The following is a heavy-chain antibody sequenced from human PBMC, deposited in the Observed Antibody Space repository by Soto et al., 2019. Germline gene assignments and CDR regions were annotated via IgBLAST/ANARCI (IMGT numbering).Heavy chain of an antibody. CDR3: ARFPQTAIVGAAYFDY. J-gene: IGHJ4*02. Sequence: SVKVSCNASGGTFSSYSISWVRQAPGQGLEWMGRIIPILGIANYAQKFQGRVTITADKSTSTAYMELSSLRSEDTAVYYCARFPQTAIVGAAYFDYWGQGTLVTVSS. D-gene: IGHD1-26*01. V-gene: IGHV1-69*02. CDR2: IIPILGIA. CDR1: GGTFSSYS.